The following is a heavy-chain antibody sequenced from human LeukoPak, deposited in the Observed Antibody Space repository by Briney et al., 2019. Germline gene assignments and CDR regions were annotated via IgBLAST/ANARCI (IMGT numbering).Heavy chain of an antibody. J-gene: IGHJ1*01. CDR2: IWYDGSNK. D-gene: IGHD6-19*01. CDR3: AKEGIAVAYFQH. Sequence: GGSLRLSCAASGLTFSSYGMHWVRQAPGKGLEWVAVIWYDGSNKYYADSVKGRFTISRDNSKNTLYLQMNSLRAEDTAVYYCAKEGIAVAYFQHWGQGTLVTVSS. CDR1: GLTFSSYG. V-gene: IGHV3-33*06.